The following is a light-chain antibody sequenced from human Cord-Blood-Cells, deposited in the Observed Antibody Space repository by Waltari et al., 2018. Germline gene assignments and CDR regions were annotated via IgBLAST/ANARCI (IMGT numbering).Light chain of an antibody. V-gene: IGKV1-33*01. Sequence: DIQMTQSPSSLSASVGDRVTITCQASQDISNYLNWYQQKPGKAPKHLIYDASNLETGVPSRFSGSGAGTDFTFTISSLQPEDIATYYCQQYDNLPITFGQGTRLEI. CDR2: DAS. CDR3: QQYDNLPIT. CDR1: QDISNY. J-gene: IGKJ5*01.